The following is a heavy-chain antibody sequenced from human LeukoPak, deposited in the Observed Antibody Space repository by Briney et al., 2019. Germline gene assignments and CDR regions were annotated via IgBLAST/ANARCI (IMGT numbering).Heavy chain of an antibody. V-gene: IGHV1-46*01. CDR3: ARDLVEWFGESGGY. D-gene: IGHD3-10*01. Sequence: ASVKVFCQASGYILTSYYMHWVRQAPGQGLEWMGLINPSGGSTSYAQKFQGRVTMTRDTSTSTVYIELSSLRSEDTAVYYCARDLVEWFGESGGYWGQGTLVTASS. CDR1: GYILTSYY. J-gene: IGHJ4*02. CDR2: INPSGGST.